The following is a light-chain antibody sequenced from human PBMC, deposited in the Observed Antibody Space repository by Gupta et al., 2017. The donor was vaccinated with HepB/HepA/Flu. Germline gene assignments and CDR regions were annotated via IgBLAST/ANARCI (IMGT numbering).Light chain of an antibody. Sequence: QSVLSQPPSASGTPGQRVSISCSGSRSNIGSNNVNWYQQIPDSAPKLLIWTNNQRPSGFPVRFSGSKSGSSASLAISGLQAEDDAHYYCAACDSSLNCVLFGGGTKLTVL. CDR3: AACDSSLNCVL. V-gene: IGLV1-44*01. J-gene: IGLJ2*01. CDR1: RSNIGSNN. CDR2: TNN.